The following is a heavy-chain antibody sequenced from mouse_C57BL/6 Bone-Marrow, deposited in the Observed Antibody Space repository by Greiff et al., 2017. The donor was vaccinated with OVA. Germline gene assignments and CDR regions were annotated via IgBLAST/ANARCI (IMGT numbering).Heavy chain of an antibody. V-gene: IGHV1-82*01. CDR3: ARDYYGNSYVDFAY. CDR1: GYAFSSSW. J-gene: IGHJ3*01. CDR2: IYPGDGDT. Sequence: LVESGPELVKPGASVKISCKASGYAFSSSWMNWVKQRPGKGLEWIGRIYPGDGDTNYNGKFKGKATLTADKSSSTAYMRLSSLTSEDSAVYFCARDYYGNSYVDFAYWGQGTLVTVSA. D-gene: IGHD1-1*01.